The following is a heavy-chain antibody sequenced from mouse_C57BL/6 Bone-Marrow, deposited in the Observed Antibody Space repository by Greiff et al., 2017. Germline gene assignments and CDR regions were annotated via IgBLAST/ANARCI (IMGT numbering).Heavy chain of an antibody. D-gene: IGHD1-1*01. J-gene: IGHJ1*03. V-gene: IGHV1-26*01. Sequence: EVQLQQSGPELVKPGASVKISCKASGYTFTDYYMNWVKQSHGKSLEWIGDINPNNGGTSYNQKFKGKATLTVDKSSSTAYMELRSLTSEDSAVYYCAREGYYGSSLYWYFDVWGTGTTVTVSS. CDR1: GYTFTDYY. CDR2: INPNNGGT. CDR3: AREGYYGSSLYWYFDV.